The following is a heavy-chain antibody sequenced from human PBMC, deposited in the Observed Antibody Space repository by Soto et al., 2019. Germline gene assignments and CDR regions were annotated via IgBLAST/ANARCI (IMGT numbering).Heavy chain of an antibody. Sequence: SETLSLTCTVSGGSISSSSYYWGWIRQPPGKGLEWIGSIYYSGSTYYNPSLKSRVTISVDTSKNQFSLKLSSVTAADTAVYYCARLGYCSGGSCYFDYWGQGTRVTVSS. D-gene: IGHD2-15*01. CDR2: IYYSGST. J-gene: IGHJ4*02. CDR3: ARLGYCSGGSCYFDY. CDR1: GGSISSSSYY. V-gene: IGHV4-39*01.